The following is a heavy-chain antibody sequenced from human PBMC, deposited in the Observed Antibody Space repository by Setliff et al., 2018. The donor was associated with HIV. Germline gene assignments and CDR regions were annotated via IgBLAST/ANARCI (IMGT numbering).Heavy chain of an antibody. D-gene: IGHD6-13*01. Sequence: SETLSLTCTVSGASITDGNYYWSWIRQPPGKGLEWIGYVYYGPDTYYNPSLESRRTISMDTTNNQFSLMPTSVTAADTATYFCGRGPRAASSGYFKDWGQGTLVTVSS. CDR2: VYYGPDT. CDR3: GRGPRAASSGYFKD. J-gene: IGHJ1*01. CDR1: GASITDGNYY. V-gene: IGHV4-30-4*01.